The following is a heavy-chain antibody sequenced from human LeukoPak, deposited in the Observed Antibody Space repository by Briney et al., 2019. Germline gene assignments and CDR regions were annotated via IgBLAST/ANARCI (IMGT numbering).Heavy chain of an antibody. CDR2: ISSSSSYT. V-gene: IGHV3-21*05. CDR1: GFTFSSYW. Sequence: GGSLRLSCAASGFTFSSYWMSWVRQAPGKGLEWVSYISSSSSYTNYADSVKGRFTISRDNAKNSLYLQMNSLRAEDTAVYYCARAPHYSNYGPYYYGMDVWGQGTTVTVSS. D-gene: IGHD4-11*01. J-gene: IGHJ6*02. CDR3: ARAPHYSNYGPYYYGMDV.